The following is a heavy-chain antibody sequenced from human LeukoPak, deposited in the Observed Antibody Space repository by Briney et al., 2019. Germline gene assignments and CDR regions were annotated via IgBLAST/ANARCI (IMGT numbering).Heavy chain of an antibody. Sequence: ASVKVSCKASGYTFTSYGISWVRQAPGQGLEWMGWISAYNGNTNYAQKLQGRVTMTTDTSTSTAYMELRSLRSDDTAVYYCARVRKASYYYYGMDVWGQGTTVTVSS. V-gene: IGHV1-18*01. CDR2: ISAYNGNT. CDR1: GYTFTSYG. CDR3: ARVRKASYYYYGMDV. J-gene: IGHJ6*02.